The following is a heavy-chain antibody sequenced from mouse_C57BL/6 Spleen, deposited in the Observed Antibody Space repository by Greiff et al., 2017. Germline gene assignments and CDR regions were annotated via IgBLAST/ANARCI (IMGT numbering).Heavy chain of an antibody. V-gene: IGHV1-55*01. D-gene: IGHD1-1*01. J-gene: IGHJ1*03. CDR2: IYPGSGST. Sequence: QVHVKQPGAELVKPGASVKMSCKASGYTFTSYWITWVKQRPGQGLEWIGDIYPGSGSTNYNEKFKSKATLTVDTSSSTAYMQLSSLTSEDSAVYYCARKDYYGSSDWYFDVWGTGTTVTVSS. CDR3: ARKDYYGSSDWYFDV. CDR1: GYTFTSYW.